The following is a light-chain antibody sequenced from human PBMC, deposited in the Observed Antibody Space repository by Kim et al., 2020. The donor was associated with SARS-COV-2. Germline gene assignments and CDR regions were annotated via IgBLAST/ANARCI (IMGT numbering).Light chain of an antibody. CDR2: DAS. V-gene: IGKV3-11*01. J-gene: IGKJ5*01. CDR1: QSVGSR. Sequence: EIVLTQSPATLSLSPGERATLSCRASQSVGSRLAWYRQQPREAPSLLLGDASNSATGIPACISGSGAGTDFTPTISSLAAEDVAVYYWQQRISWPLTFGQGTRLEIK. CDR3: QQRISWPLT.